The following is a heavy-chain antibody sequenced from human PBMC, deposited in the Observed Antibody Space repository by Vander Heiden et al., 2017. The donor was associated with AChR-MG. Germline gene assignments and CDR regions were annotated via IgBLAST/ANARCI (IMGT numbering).Heavy chain of an antibody. D-gene: IGHD6-6*01. Sequence: QVQLVESGGGVVQPGRSLRLSCAASGVTFSSYGRHWVRQSPGKGLEWVAVIWYDGGNKYYADSVKGRFTISRDNSKNTLYLQMNSLRAEDTAVYYCARGLHSSPDSGYFDYWGQGTLVTVSS. J-gene: IGHJ4*02. V-gene: IGHV3-33*01. CDR3: ARGLHSSPDSGYFDY. CDR1: GVTFSSYG. CDR2: IWYDGGNK.